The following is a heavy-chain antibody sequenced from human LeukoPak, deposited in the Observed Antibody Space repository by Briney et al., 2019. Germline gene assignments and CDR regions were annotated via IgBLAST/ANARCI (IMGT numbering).Heavy chain of an antibody. CDR1: GGSFSGYY. D-gene: IGHD5-24*01. CDR3: ARGPRWLRSAFDI. V-gene: IGHV4-34*01. J-gene: IGHJ3*02. Sequence: KPSETLSLTCAVYGGSFSGYYWSWIRQPPGKGLEWIGEINHSGSTNHNPSLKSRVTISVDTSKNQFSLKLSSVTAADTAVYYCARGPRWLRSAFDIWGQGTMVTVSS. CDR2: INHSGST.